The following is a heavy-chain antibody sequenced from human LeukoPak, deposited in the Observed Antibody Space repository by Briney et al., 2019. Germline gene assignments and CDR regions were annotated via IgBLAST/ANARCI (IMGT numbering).Heavy chain of an antibody. D-gene: IGHD2-2*01. Sequence: PGGSLRLSCAASGFTVSSDYMSWVRQAPGKGLEWVSVIYSGGSTYYADSVKGRFTISRDNSKNTLYLQMNSLRAEDTAVYYCARDRAGVGLYYYYGMDVWGQGTTVTVSS. CDR2: IYSGGST. CDR3: ARDRAGVGLYYYYGMDV. V-gene: IGHV3-53*01. J-gene: IGHJ6*02. CDR1: GFTVSSDY.